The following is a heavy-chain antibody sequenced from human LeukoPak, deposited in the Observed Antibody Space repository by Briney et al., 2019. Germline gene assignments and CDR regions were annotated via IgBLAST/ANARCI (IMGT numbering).Heavy chain of an antibody. CDR2: IGNTET. CDR3: AKVPYSDYGSGRPPFMDA. Sequence: GGSLRLSCATSGFPFETNAMSWVRQAPGKGLEWVATIGNTETFYADSVTGRFTISRDNSRNTLYLQMNSLRAEDAAVYYCAKVPYSDYGSGRPPFMDAWGQGTTVAISS. V-gene: IGHV3-23*01. CDR1: GFPFETNA. J-gene: IGHJ6*02. D-gene: IGHD3-10*01.